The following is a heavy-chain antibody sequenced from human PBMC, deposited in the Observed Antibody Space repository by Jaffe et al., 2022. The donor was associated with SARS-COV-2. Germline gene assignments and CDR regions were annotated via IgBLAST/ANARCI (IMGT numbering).Heavy chain of an antibody. V-gene: IGHV3-74*01. CDR1: GFTFNYFW. D-gene: IGHD2-15*01. CDR2: VNPDETAK. J-gene: IGHJ4*02. Sequence: DVRLVESGGGLVQPGGSLRLSCVASGFTFNYFWIHWVRQVPGKGLVWVSRVNPDETAKDYAPSVRGRFTISRDNADNTVYLQMHSLSADDTGVYYCVRGACGGSGCHSKLESWGLGTRVTVSS. CDR3: VRGACGGSGCHSKLES.